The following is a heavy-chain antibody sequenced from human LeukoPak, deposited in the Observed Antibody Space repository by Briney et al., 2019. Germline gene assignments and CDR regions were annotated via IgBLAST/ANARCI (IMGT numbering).Heavy chain of an antibody. D-gene: IGHD3-10*01. CDR2: IIPLSGTA. J-gene: IGHJ4*02. Sequence: SVKVSCTASGGTFNNYAISWVRQAPGQGLEWMGGIIPLSGTANYAQKFQGRVTITTDESTSTDYMELSNLRSDDTAVYYCASRTADYGSGSHYGYWGQGTLVTVSS. CDR3: ASRTADYGSGSHYGY. V-gene: IGHV1-69*05. CDR1: GGTFNNYA.